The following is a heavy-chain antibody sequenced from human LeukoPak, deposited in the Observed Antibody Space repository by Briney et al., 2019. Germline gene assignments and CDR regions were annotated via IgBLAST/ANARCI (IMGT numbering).Heavy chain of an antibody. CDR1: GFTLSSYG. CDR2: ISYDGSYK. Sequence: GRSLRLSCAASGFTLSSYGMHWVRQAPGKGLEWVAVISYDGSYKYYADSVKGRFTISRDNSKNTLYVQMNSLRAEDTAVYYCAKAVRMMDMAFDYWGQGTLVTVSS. J-gene: IGHJ4*02. CDR3: AKAVRMMDMAFDY. D-gene: IGHD4-11*01. V-gene: IGHV3-30*18.